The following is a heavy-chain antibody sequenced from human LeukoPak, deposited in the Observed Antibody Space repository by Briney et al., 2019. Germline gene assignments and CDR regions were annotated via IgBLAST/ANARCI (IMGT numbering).Heavy chain of an antibody. CDR3: ARSMYDYYGMDV. V-gene: IGHV3-30-3*01. CDR2: ISYDGSNK. D-gene: IGHD2-8*01. CDR1: GGFTFSNVW. J-gene: IGHJ6*02. Sequence: PGGSLRLSCTASGGFTFSNVWMNWVRQAPGKGLEWVAVISYDGSNKYYADSVKGRFTISRDNSKNTLYLQMNSLRAEDTAVYYCARSMYDYYGMDVWGQGTTVTVSS.